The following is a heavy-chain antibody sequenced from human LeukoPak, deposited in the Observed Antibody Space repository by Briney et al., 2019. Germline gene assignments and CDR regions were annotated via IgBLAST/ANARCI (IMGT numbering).Heavy chain of an antibody. V-gene: IGHV4-39*01. D-gene: IGHD6-6*01. J-gene: IGHJ4*02. CDR2: ISYSGST. CDR1: AFTFSINNMD. CDR3: ARQIRRPPQYFDY. Sequence: GNLRFSCAASAFTFSINNMDWVRQPQGKGLMWFGSISYSGSTYYNPSLKSRVTISVDTSKNQFSLKLSSVTAADTAVYYCARQIRRPPQYFDYWGQGTLVTVSS.